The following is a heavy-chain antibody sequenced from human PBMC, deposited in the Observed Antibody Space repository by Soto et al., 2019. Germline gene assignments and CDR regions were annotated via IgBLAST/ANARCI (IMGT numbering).Heavy chain of an antibody. CDR3: AREGSHSAYNCAIGIHLCSFDR. J-gene: IGHJ5*02. V-gene: IGHV4-34*01. D-gene: IGHD1-1*01. CDR2: INHSGST. Sequence: SETLSLTCAVYGGSFSGYDCSWIRQPPGKGLEWIGEINHSGSTNYHPSLKSRVTLSVDTSKNQISLNLTSVTAADMAVNYCAREGSHSAYNCAIGIHLCSFDRWGQGLPVTVSS. CDR1: GGSFSGYD.